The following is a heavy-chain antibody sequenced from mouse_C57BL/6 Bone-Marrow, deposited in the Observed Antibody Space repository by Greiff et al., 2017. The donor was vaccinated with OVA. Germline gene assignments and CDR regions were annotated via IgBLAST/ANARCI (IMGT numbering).Heavy chain of an antibody. V-gene: IGHV1-18*01. D-gene: IGHD2-4*01. CDR3: ARLFYDYDEDWFAY. J-gene: IGHJ3*01. CDR2: INPNNGGT. Sequence: VQLQQSGPELVKPGASVKIPCKASGYTFTDYNMDWVKQSHGKSLEWIGDINPNNGGTIYNQKFKGKATLTVDKASITAYMELRSLTSEDTAVYYCARLFYDYDEDWFAYWGQGTLVTVSA. CDR1: GYTFTDYN.